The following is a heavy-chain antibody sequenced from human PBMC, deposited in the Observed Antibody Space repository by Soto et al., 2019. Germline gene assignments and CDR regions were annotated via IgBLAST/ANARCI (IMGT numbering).Heavy chain of an antibody. J-gene: IGHJ6*02. V-gene: IGHV1-18*01. CDR3: ARVKYSPPYYYAYGMDV. CDR2: ISAYNGNT. D-gene: IGHD5-18*01. Sequence: QVQLVQSGAEVKKPGASVKVSCKASGYTFTSYGISWVRQAPGQGLEWMGWISAYNGNTNYAQKVQGRVTMTTDTSTSTAYMELRSLRSDDTAVYYCARVKYSPPYYYAYGMDVWGQGTRVTVSS. CDR1: GYTFTSYG.